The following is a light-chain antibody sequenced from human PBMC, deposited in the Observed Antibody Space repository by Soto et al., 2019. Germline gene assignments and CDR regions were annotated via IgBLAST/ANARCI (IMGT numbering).Light chain of an antibody. V-gene: IGKV1-5*03. CDR1: QSISSW. CDR3: QQYNSYSIFT. Sequence: DIQMTQSPSTLSASVGDRVTITCRASQSISSWLAWYQQKPGKAPKLLIYKASSLESGVPSRFSGSGSGTEFTLTISSLQPDDFATYYCQQYNSYSIFTFGPGTKLDIK. J-gene: IGKJ3*01. CDR2: KAS.